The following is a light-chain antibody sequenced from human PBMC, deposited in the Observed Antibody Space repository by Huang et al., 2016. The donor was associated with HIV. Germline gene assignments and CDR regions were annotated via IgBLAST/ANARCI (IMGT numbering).Light chain of an antibody. CDR1: QSISTF. J-gene: IGKJ5*01. Sequence: EIVLIQSPATLSLSPGERATLSCRASQSISTFLAWYQQKPGQAPRLLIYDASHRAAGIPARFSGSVSGTDFALTITSLEAEDSAVYYCQQRTNWPPITFGQGTRLEMK. V-gene: IGKV3-11*01. CDR3: QQRTNWPPIT. CDR2: DAS.